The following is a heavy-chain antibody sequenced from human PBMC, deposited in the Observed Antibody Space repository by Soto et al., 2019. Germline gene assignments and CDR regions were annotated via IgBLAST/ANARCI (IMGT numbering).Heavy chain of an antibody. J-gene: IGHJ4*02. V-gene: IGHV4-39*01. CDR2: NYHSGNT. D-gene: IGHD6-19*01. Sequence: SETLYLTCTVSGGCIGSGSYYCSWFRQPPGKGLEFIGSNYHSGNTFYNPSLKSRVTISVDTSRNQFSLKLSSVTAADTAVYYCARYLISLAGTERHYFYYWGQGTLDTVSS. CDR1: GGCIGSGSYY. CDR3: ARYLISLAGTERHYFYY.